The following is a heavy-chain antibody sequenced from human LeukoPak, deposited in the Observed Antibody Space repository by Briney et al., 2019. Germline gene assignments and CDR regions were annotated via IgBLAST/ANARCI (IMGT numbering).Heavy chain of an antibody. J-gene: IGHJ4*02. CDR2: ISWNSGSI. V-gene: IGHV3-9*01. CDR1: GFTFSSYA. D-gene: IGHD3-16*01. CDR3: AKGGRYVREFIDY. Sequence: PGGSLRLSCAASGFTFSSYAMSWVRQAPGKGLEWVSGISWNSGSIGYADSVKGRFTISRDNAKKSLYLQMNSPRAEDTALYYCAKGGRYVREFIDYWGQGTLVTVSS.